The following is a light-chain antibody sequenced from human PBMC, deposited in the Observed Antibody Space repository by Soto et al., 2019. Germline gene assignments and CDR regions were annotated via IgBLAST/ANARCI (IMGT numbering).Light chain of an antibody. V-gene: IGKV3-15*01. J-gene: IGKJ4*01. CDR2: AAS. Sequence: EIVMTQSPATLSVSPGERVTLSCRASQSVSSSLAWYQQKPGQAPRLLLYAASSRTTGVPARVSGSGSGTEYTLTNSSLQSEDFAVYYCQQYNSWVTCGGVTQVEIK. CDR3: QQYNSWVT. CDR1: QSVSSS.